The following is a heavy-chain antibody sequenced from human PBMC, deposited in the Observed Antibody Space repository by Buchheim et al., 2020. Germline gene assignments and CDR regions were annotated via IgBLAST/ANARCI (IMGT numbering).Heavy chain of an antibody. CDR1: GFTFSSYA. CDR3: AKACVSSRGGLYYFDY. D-gene: IGHD6-13*01. J-gene: IGHJ4*02. V-gene: IGHV3-23*01. CDR2: ISGSGGST. Sequence: EVQLLESGGGLVQPGGSLRLSCAASGFTFSSYAMSWVRQAPGKGLEWVSAISGSGGSTYYADSVKGGCTISRDNSKSTLYLQMNSLRAEDTAVYYCAKACVSSRGGLYYFDYWGQGTL.